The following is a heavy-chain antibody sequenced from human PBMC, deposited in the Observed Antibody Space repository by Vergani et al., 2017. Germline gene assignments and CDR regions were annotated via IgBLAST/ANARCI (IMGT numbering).Heavy chain of an antibody. CDR1: GGSISSSSYY. D-gene: IGHD4-17*01. V-gene: IGHV4-39*02. CDR2: IYYSGST. J-gene: IGHJ6*03. CDR3: ARLSYYGRAAARFYYYXMDV. Sequence: QLQLQESGPGLVKPSETLSLTCTVSGGSISSSSYYWGWIRQPPGKGLEWIGSIYYSGSTYYNPSLKSRVTISVDTSKNHFSLKLSSVTAADTAVYYCARLSYYGRAAARFYYYXMDVWGKGTTVTVSS.